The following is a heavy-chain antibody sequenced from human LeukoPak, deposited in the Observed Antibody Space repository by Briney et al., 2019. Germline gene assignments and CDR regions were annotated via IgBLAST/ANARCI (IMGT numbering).Heavy chain of an antibody. J-gene: IGHJ3*02. CDR2: IYYSGST. Sequence: PSETLSLTCTVSGGSISSSSYYWGWIRQPPGKGLEWIGSIYYSGSTYYNPSLKSRVTISVDTSKNQFSLRLSSVTAADTAVYYCARSYYDILTGLFSRDAFDIWGQGTMVTVSS. CDR3: ARSYYDILTGLFSRDAFDI. V-gene: IGHV4-39*07. D-gene: IGHD3-9*01. CDR1: GGSISSSSYY.